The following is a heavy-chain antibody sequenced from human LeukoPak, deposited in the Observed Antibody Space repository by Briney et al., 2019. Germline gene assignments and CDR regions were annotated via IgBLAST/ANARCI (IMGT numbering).Heavy chain of an antibody. CDR3: ANRDDYVWGSYRPYAEYFQH. CDR2: PSGGAVGT. J-gene: IGHJ1*01. V-gene: IGHV3-23*01. Sequence: GGSLRLSCAASGFTFSSYAMSWARQAPGKGLEWVSAPSGGAVGTYHADSVKGRFTISRDDSKNTVYLQMNSLRADDTAVYYCANRDDYVWGSYRPYAEYFQHWGQGTLVTVSS. D-gene: IGHD3-16*02. CDR1: GFTFSSYA.